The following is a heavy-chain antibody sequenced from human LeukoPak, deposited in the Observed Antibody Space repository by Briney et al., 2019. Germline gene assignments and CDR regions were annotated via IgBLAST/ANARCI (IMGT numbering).Heavy chain of an antibody. CDR2: IKADGSVK. CDR1: GFTFSTSW. D-gene: IGHD2-21*01. CDR3: VRDSDYQRNSGGRYAHYDALDI. J-gene: IGHJ3*02. Sequence: PGGSLRLSCAASGFTFSTSWMSWVRQAPGKGLECVANIKADGSVKHYVDSMEGRFSISRDNARSSLYLQMNSLRAEDTAVYYCVRDSDYQRNSGGRYAHYDALDIWGHGTMVTVSS. V-gene: IGHV3-7*01.